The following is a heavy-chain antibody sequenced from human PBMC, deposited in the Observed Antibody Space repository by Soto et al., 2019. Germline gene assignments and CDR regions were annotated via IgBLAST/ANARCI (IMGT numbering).Heavy chain of an antibody. Sequence: ASVKVSCKASGYTFTGYYMHWVRQAPGQGLAWMGWINPNSGGTNYAQKFQGRVTMTRDTSINTAYMELSRLRSDDTAVYYCARGPILSDYDYVWGSYQADTYYYGMDVWGQGTTVTVSS. J-gene: IGHJ6*02. CDR2: INPNSGGT. V-gene: IGHV1-2*02. CDR1: GYTFTGYY. D-gene: IGHD3-16*02. CDR3: ARGPILSDYDYVWGSYQADTYYYGMDV.